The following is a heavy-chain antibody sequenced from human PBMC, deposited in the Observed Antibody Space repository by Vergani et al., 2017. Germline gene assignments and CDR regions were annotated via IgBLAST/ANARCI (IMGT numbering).Heavy chain of an antibody. Sequence: QVQLVESGGGVVQRGGSLRLSCATSGFTLSNYDMQWIRQGPGKGLEFVAFIQFDGSNQYYADSVKGRFTLSRDFSKNTLYLQMKSLRTDDTATYYCAKHFRGWGSDYWGQGTQVIVSS. CDR1: GFTLSNYD. CDR3: AKHFRGWGSDY. V-gene: IGHV3-30*02. J-gene: IGHJ4*02. CDR2: IQFDGSNQ. D-gene: IGHD3-16*01.